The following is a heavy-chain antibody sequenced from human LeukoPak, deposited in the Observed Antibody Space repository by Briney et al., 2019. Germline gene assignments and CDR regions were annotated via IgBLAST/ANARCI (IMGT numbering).Heavy chain of an antibody. CDR2: IYYSGST. D-gene: IGHD6-13*01. V-gene: IGHV4-39*01. Sequence: SETLSLTCTVSGGSISSYYWGWIRQPPGKGLEWIGSIYYSGSTYYNPSLKSRVTISVDTSKNQFSLKLSSVAAADTAVYYCAGSAAGIVIWFDPWGQGTLVTVSS. CDR1: GGSISSYY. CDR3: AGSAAGIVIWFDP. J-gene: IGHJ5*02.